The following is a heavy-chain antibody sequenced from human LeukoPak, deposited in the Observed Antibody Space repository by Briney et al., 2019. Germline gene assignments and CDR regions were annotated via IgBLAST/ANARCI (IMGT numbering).Heavy chain of an antibody. CDR3: ARGLLYDSSGYNSRYFDL. J-gene: IGHJ2*01. CDR2: IYTSGIT. Sequence: SETLSLTCTVSGGSISSSSYYWGWIRQPPGKGLEWIGRIYTSGITKYNPSLKSRVTISVDTSKNQFSLKLTSVTAADTAVYYYARGLLYDSSGYNSRYFDLWGRGTLVTVSS. CDR1: GGSISSSSYY. D-gene: IGHD3-22*01. V-gene: IGHV4-39*07.